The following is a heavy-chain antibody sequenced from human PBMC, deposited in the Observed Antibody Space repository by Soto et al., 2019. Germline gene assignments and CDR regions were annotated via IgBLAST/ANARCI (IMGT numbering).Heavy chain of an antibody. Sequence: ASVKVSCKASGYTFTSYGISWVRQAPGQGLEWMGWISAYNGNTNYAQKLQGRVTMTTDTSTSTAYMELRSLRSDDTAVYYCARELVDILTGSHIDIDYWGQGTLVTVSS. CDR1: GYTFTSYG. D-gene: IGHD3-9*01. V-gene: IGHV1-18*01. CDR2: ISAYNGNT. J-gene: IGHJ4*02. CDR3: ARELVDILTGSHIDIDY.